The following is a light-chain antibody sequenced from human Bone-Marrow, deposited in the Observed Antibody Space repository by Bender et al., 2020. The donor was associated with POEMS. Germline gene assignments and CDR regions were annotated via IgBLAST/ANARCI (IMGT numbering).Light chain of an antibody. J-gene: IGLJ1*01. CDR1: KLGDKD. V-gene: IGLV3-1*01. CDR2: KDN. CDR3: SSYTSSSTPEV. Sequence: SYALTQPPSVSVSPGQTASITCSGDKLGDKDVCWYQQKPGQSPVLVIYKDNQRPSGVPDRFSASKSGNTASLTISGLQAEDEADYYCSSYTSSSTPEVFGTGTKVTVL.